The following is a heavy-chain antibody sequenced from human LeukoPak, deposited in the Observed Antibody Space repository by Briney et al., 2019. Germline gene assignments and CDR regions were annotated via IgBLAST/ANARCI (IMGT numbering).Heavy chain of an antibody. J-gene: IGHJ6*02. CDR3: ATPGGYNGYGMDV. D-gene: IGHD1-1*01. V-gene: IGHV1-24*01. Sequence: ASVTVSCKVSGYTLTELSMHWVRQAPGKGLEWMGGFDPEDGETIYAQKFQGRVTMTEDTSTDTAYMELSSLRSEDTTVYYCATPGGYNGYGMDVWGQGTTVTVSS. CDR1: GYTLTELS. CDR2: FDPEDGET.